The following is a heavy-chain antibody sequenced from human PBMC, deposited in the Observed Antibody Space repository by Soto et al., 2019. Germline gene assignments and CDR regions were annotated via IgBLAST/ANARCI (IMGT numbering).Heavy chain of an antibody. D-gene: IGHD3-10*01. CDR1: GGTFSSYA. Sequence: WASVKVSCKASGGTFSSYAISWVRQAPGQGLEWMGGIIPIFGTANYAQKFQGRVTITADKSTSTAYMELSSLRSEDTAVYYCARDEGRSIGNMVRGVTLDYYYYYGMDVWGQGTTVTVSS. V-gene: IGHV1-69*06. CDR2: IIPIFGTA. CDR3: ARDEGRSIGNMVRGVTLDYYYYYGMDV. J-gene: IGHJ6*02.